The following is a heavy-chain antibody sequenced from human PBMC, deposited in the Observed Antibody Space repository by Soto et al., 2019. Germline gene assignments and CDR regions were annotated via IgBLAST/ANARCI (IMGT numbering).Heavy chain of an antibody. CDR2: IIPIFGTA. V-gene: IGHV1-69*06. J-gene: IGHJ6*02. CDR3: ARGLGEQQLKNYYYYGMDV. Sequence: VQLVQSGAEVKKPGSSVKVSCKASGGTFSSYAISWVRQAPGQGLEWMGGIIPIFGTANYAQKFQGRVTITADKSTSTAYMELSSLRSEDTAVYYCARGLGEQQLKNYYYYGMDVWGQGTTVTVSS. D-gene: IGHD6-13*01. CDR1: GGTFSSYA.